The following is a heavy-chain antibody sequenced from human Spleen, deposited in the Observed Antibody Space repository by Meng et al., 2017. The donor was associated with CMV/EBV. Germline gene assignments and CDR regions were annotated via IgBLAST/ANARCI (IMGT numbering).Heavy chain of an antibody. Sequence: QVERQASRAGLVKTLEPLSPTCTGSGGSNSSSSYCWGWIRQPPGKVLECIGSIYYSGSTYYNTSLKSRVTISVDTSTNQFSLKLSSVTAADTAVYYCARDPAAGFFDYWGQGTLVTVSS. CDR1: GGSNSSSSYC. V-gene: IGHV4-39*07. J-gene: IGHJ4*02. CDR3: ARDPAAGFFDY. D-gene: IGHD6-13*01. CDR2: IYYSGST.